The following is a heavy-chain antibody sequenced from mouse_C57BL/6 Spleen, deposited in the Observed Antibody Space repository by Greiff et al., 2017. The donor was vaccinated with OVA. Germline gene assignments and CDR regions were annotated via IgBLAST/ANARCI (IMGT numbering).Heavy chain of an antibody. Sequence: DVKLQESGPGLVKPSQSLSLTCSVTGYSITSGYYWNWIRQFPGNKLEWMGYISYDGSNNYNPSLKNRISITRDTSKNQFFLKLNSVTTEDTATYYCARDGLDYWGQGTTRTVSS. CDR2: ISYDGSN. CDR3: ARDGLDY. V-gene: IGHV3-6*01. J-gene: IGHJ2*01. CDR1: GYSITSGYY.